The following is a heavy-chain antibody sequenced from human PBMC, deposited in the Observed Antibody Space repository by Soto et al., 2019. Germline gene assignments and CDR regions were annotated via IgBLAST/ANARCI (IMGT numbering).Heavy chain of an antibody. D-gene: IGHD3-22*01. V-gene: IGHV1-69*06. CDR1: GGTFSSYA. CDR3: ARVKYYYDSSGYYLTDY. J-gene: IGHJ4*02. CDR2: IIPIFGTA. Sequence: EASVKVSCKASGGTFSSYAISWVRQAPGQGLEWMGGIIPIFGTANYAQKFQGRVTITADKSTSTAYMELSSLRSEDTAVYYCARVKYYYDSSGYYLTDYWGQGTLVTVSS.